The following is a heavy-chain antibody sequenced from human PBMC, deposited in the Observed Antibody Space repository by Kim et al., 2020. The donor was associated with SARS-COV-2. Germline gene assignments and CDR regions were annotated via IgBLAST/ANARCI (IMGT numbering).Heavy chain of an antibody. V-gene: IGHV5-51*01. Sequence: GESLKISCKGSGYSFTSYWIGWVRQMPGKGLEWMGIIYPGDSDTRYSPSFQGQVTISADKSISTAYLQWSSLKASDTAMYYCARLNGIAAAVGAFDIWGQGTMVTVSS. J-gene: IGHJ3*02. CDR3: ARLNGIAAAVGAFDI. CDR2: IYPGDSDT. CDR1: GYSFTSYW. D-gene: IGHD6-13*01.